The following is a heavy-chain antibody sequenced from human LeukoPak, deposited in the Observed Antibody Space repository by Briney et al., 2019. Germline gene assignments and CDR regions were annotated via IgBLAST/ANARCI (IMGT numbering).Heavy chain of an antibody. Sequence: SVKFSCKASGGTFSSYAISWVRQAPGQGLEWMGGIIPIFGTANYAQKFQGRVTITTDESTSTAYMELSSLRSEDTAVYYCARGPYYDSSGMGYYYYYMDVWGKGTTVTVSS. D-gene: IGHD3-22*01. CDR1: GGTFSSYA. CDR2: IIPIFGTA. CDR3: ARGPYYDSSGMGYYYYYMDV. V-gene: IGHV1-69*05. J-gene: IGHJ6*03.